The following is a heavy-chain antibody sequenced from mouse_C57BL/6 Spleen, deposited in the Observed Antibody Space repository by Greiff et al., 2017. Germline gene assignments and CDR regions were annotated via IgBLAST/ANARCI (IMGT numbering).Heavy chain of an antibody. CDR3: AIYYCNYESSMDY. D-gene: IGHD2-1*01. J-gene: IGHJ4*01. CDR1: GYTFTDYY. V-gene: IGHV1-77*01. CDR2: IGPGSGST. Sequence: QVQLQQSGAELVKPGASVKISCKASGYTFTDYYINWVKQRPGQGLEWIGKIGPGSGSTYYNEKFKGKATLTADKSSSTAYMQLSSLTSEDSAVDFCAIYYCNYESSMDYWGQGTSVTVSS.